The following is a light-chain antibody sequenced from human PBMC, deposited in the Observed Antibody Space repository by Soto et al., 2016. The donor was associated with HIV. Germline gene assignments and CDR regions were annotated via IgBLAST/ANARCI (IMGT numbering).Light chain of an antibody. Sequence: YVLTQSPSVSVAPGKTAKITCGGQNVENRRVHWYQQKAGQAPVLVVRDDSERPSGIPDRFSGSKSENTATLTINRVEAGDEADYYCQVWDSDTDYVIFGGGTKVTVL. CDR1: NVENRR. CDR2: DDS. CDR3: QVWDSDTDYVI. J-gene: IGLJ2*01. V-gene: IGLV3-21*03.